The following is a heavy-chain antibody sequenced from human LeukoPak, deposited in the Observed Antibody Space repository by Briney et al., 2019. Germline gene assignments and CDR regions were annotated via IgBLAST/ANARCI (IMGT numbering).Heavy chain of an antibody. CDR3: ARESRLRFLEWLPSANFYMDV. Sequence: GGSLRLSCAASGFTFSSYSMNWVRQAPGKGLEWVSSISSSSSYIYYADSVKGRFTISRDNAKNSLYLQMNSLRAEDTAVYYCARESRLRFLEWLPSANFYMDVWGKGTPVTVSS. CDR2: ISSSSSYI. J-gene: IGHJ6*03. V-gene: IGHV3-21*01. CDR1: GFTFSSYS. D-gene: IGHD3-3*01.